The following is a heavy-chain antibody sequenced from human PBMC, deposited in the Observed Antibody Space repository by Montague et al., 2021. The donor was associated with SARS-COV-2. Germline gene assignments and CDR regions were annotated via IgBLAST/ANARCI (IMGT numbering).Heavy chain of an antibody. CDR3: ARDSEYSIDY. CDR1: GASISSGDYY. D-gene: IGHD6-6*01. Sequence: TLSLTCTVSGASISSGDYYWSWIRQPAGKGLEWIGRIYTSGGTKYNPSLNSRVTINPDTSKNQFSLHVNSVTPEDTAVYYCARDSEYSIDYWGQGLLVTVSS. CDR2: IYTSGGT. V-gene: IGHV4-61*02. J-gene: IGHJ4*02.